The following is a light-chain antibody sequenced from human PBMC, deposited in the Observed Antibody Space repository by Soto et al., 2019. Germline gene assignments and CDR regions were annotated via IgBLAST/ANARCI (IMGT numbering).Light chain of an antibody. CDR2: GAS. CDR3: HQYGGSPQT. CDR1: QSVSNY. Sequence: EIVLTQSPGTLSLSPGERATLSCRASQSVSNYLAWYQRKPGQAPRLLIYGASSRATGIPDRFSGSGSGTDFTLTISRLEPEDFAVYYCHQYGGSPQTFGQATTVEIK. J-gene: IGKJ1*01. V-gene: IGKV3-20*01.